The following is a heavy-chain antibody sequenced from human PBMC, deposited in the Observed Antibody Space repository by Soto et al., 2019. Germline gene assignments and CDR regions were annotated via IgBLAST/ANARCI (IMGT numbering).Heavy chain of an antibody. Sequence: QVQLQESGPGLVKPSETLSLTCTVSGGSISSYYWSWIRPPPGKGLEWIGFIFYSGSTSYNPSLKRRVTISIDTSEYQFSLKLNSVTAADTAVYYCASMIGDPVLSFDSWGQGTLVAVSS. J-gene: IGHJ5*01. CDR3: ASMIGDPVLSFDS. V-gene: IGHV4-59*01. CDR1: GGSISSYY. CDR2: IFYSGST. D-gene: IGHD3-10*02.